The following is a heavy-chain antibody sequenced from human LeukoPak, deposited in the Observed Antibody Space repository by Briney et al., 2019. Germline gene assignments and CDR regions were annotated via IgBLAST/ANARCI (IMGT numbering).Heavy chain of an antibody. V-gene: IGHV1-2*02. CDR1: GYTFTNSY. J-gene: IGHJ4*02. Sequence: ASVKVSCKASGYTFTNSYIHWVRQAPGQGLEWMGWINPNSGGTNYAQKFQGRVTMTRDTSISTAYMELSRLRSDDTAVYYCARDIQYGGYVEWPDYWGQGTLVTVSS. CDR2: INPNSGGT. CDR3: ARDIQYGGYVEWPDY. D-gene: IGHD5-12*01.